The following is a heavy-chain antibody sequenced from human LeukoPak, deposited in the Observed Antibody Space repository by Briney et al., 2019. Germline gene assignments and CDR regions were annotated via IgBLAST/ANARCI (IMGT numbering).Heavy chain of an antibody. Sequence: GESLKISRKSSGYSFTNHWIGWVRQMPGKGLEWMGVIYPGDSHTGYSPSFQGQVTISADKSISTAYLQWSSLKASDTAMYYCARRDYYGSGSYYGNFDYWGQGTLVTVSS. J-gene: IGHJ4*02. D-gene: IGHD3-10*01. V-gene: IGHV5-51*01. CDR1: GYSFTNHW. CDR2: IYPGDSHT. CDR3: ARRDYYGSGSYYGNFDY.